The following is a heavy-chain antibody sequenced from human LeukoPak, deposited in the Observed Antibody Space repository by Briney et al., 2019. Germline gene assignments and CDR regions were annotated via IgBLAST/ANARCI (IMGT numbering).Heavy chain of an antibody. CDR1: GYTFTNYY. CDR3: ARDDGAFDI. V-gene: IGHV1-46*01. J-gene: IGHJ3*02. D-gene: IGHD5-24*01. CDR2: INPSGGST. Sequence: ASVKVSCKPSGYTFTNYYMHWVRQAPGQGLEWVGIINPSGGSTSYAQKFQGRVTMTRGMSTSTAYMELRSLRSDDTAVYYCARDDGAFDIWGQGTMVTVSS.